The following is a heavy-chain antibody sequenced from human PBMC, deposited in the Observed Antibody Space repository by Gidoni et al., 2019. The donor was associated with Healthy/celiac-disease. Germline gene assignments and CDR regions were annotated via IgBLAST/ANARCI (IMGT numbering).Heavy chain of an antibody. CDR3: AREVWRAWFDP. CDR2: IWYDGSNK. V-gene: IGHV3-33*01. D-gene: IGHD3-3*01. Sequence: QVQLVESGGGVVQPGRSLRLSCAASGFTFSSYGMHWVRQAPGKGLEWVAVIWYDGSNKYYADSVKGRFTISRDNSKNTLYLQMNSLRAEDTAVYYCAREVWRAWFDPWGQGTLVTVSS. CDR1: GFTFSSYG. J-gene: IGHJ5*02.